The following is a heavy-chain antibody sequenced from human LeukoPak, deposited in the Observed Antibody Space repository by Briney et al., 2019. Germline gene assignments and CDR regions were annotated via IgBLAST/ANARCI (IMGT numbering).Heavy chain of an antibody. D-gene: IGHD6-19*01. CDR1: GGTFSSYA. J-gene: IGHJ6*02. V-gene: IGHV1-69*01. CDR2: IIPIFATA. CDR3: ARAWLVSDYYYYGMDV. Sequence: GASVKVSCKASGGTFSSYAISWVRQAPGQGLEWMGGIIPIFATANYAQKFQGRVTITADESTSTAYMELSSLRSEDTAVYYCARAWLVSDYYYYGMDVWGQGTTVTVSS.